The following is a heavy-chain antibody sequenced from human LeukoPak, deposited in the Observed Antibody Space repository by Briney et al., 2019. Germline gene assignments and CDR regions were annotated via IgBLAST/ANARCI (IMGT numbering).Heavy chain of an antibody. J-gene: IGHJ4*02. CDR1: GGSISSGSYY. V-gene: IGHV4-61*02. CDR3: ARTAGYGLEPVEY. CDR2: IYMRGST. Sequence: PSETLSLTCTVSGGSISSGSYYWSWIRRPAGKGLEWIGRIYMRGSTNYNPSLKSRVTISVDTSKNQFSLRLSSVTAADTAVYYCARTAGYGLEPVEYWGQGTPVTVSS. D-gene: IGHD1-1*01.